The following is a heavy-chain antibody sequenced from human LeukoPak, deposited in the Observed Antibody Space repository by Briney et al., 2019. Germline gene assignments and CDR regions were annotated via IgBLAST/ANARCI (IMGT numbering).Heavy chain of an antibody. V-gene: IGHV4-59*08. J-gene: IGHJ6*02. CDR2: IYYSGST. D-gene: IGHD2-2*01. CDR1: GGSISSYY. CDR3: ARRPAVPGHYYYYGMDV. Sequence: SETLSLTCTVSGGSISSYYWSLIRQPPGKGLEWIGYIYYSGSTNYNPSLKSRVTISVDTSKNQFSLKLSSVTAADTAVYYCARRPAVPGHYYYYGMDVWGQGTTVTVSS.